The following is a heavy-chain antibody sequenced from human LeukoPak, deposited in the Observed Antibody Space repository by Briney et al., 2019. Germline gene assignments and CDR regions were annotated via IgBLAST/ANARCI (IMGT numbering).Heavy chain of an antibody. CDR3: AKDLVTVLDY. CDR2: ISYDGSNK. CDR1: GFTFSSYG. D-gene: IGHD2-21*02. J-gene: IGHJ4*02. Sequence: GGSLRLSCAASGFTFSSYGMHWVRQAPGKGLEWVAVISYDGSNKYYADSVKGRFTISRDNSKNTLYLQMNSLRAEDTAVYYCAKDLVTVLDYWGQGTLVTVSS. V-gene: IGHV3-30*18.